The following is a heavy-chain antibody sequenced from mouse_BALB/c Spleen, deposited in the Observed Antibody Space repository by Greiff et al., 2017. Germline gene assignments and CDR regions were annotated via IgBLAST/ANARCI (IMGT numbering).Heavy chain of an antibody. CDR3: AREDYGSSYLGY. V-gene: IGHV1-54*01. Sequence: QVHVKQSGAELVRPGTSVKVSCKASGYAFTNYLIEWVKQRPGQGLEWIGVINPGSGGTNYNEKFKGKATLTADKSSSTAYMQLSSLTSDDSAVYFCAREDYGSSYLGYWGQGTTLTVSS. D-gene: IGHD1-1*01. CDR2: INPGSGGT. J-gene: IGHJ2*01. CDR1: GYAFTNYL.